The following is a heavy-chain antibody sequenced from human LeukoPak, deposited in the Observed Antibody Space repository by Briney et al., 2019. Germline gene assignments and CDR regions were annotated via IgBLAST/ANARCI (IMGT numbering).Heavy chain of an antibody. V-gene: IGHV3-21*01. Sequence: PGGSLRLSCAASGFTFSSYSMNWVRQAPGKGLEWVSSISSSSSYIYYADSVKGRFTISRDNAKNSLYLQMNSLRAEDTAVYYCARAGWYSSSWCGMDAFDIWGQGTMVTVSS. D-gene: IGHD6-13*01. CDR2: ISSSSSYI. CDR3: ARAGWYSSSWCGMDAFDI. CDR1: GFTFSSYS. J-gene: IGHJ3*02.